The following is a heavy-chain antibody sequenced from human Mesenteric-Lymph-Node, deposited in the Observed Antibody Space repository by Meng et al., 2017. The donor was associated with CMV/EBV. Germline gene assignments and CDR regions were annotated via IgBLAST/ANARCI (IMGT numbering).Heavy chain of an antibody. V-gene: IGHV4-39*07. CDR2: IYYSGRT. Sequence: SQTLSLTCAASGFTFSSYSMNWVRQPPGKGLQWVGSIYYSGRTYYNPSLKSRVTISVDTSKNQFSLKLSSVTAADTAVYYCARDPGGSGGIDWGQGTLVTVSS. CDR1: GFTFSSYS. D-gene: IGHD2-15*01. CDR3: ARDPGGSGGID. J-gene: IGHJ4*02.